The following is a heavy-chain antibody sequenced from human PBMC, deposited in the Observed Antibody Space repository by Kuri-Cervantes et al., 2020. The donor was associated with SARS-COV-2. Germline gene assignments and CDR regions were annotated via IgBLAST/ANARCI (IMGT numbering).Heavy chain of an antibody. CDR3: AKAPRPHWDGGNSGDY. CDR2: ISYDGSNK. D-gene: IGHD4-23*01. J-gene: IGHJ4*02. V-gene: IGHV3-30-3*01. CDR1: GFTFSSYA. Sequence: GGSLRLSCAASGFTFSSYAMHWVRQAPGKGLEWVAVISYDGSNKYYADSVKGRFTISRDNSKNTLYLQMNSLRAEDTAVYYCAKAPRPHWDGGNSGDYWGQGTLVTVSS.